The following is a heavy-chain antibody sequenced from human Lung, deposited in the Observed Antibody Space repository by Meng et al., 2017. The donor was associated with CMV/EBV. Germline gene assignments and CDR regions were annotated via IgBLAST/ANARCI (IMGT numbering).Heavy chain of an antibody. J-gene: IGHJ4*02. Sequence: SGYPFTGYYMHWVRQAPGQGLEWMGWINPNSGGTNYAQKFQGRVTMTRDTSISTAYMELSRLRSDDTAVYYCARDLTVIVGPANDYWGQGTLVTVSS. CDR1: GYPFTGYY. CDR2: INPNSGGT. CDR3: ARDLTVIVGPANDY. V-gene: IGHV1-2*02. D-gene: IGHD1-26*01.